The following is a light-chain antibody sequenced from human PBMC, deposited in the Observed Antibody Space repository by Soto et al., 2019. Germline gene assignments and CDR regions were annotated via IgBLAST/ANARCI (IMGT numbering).Light chain of an antibody. Sequence: DIQLTQSPSSLSASIGDRVTITCRASQSIPNSLNWYQQKPGKAPKLLIYKASSLESGVPSRFSGSGSGTEFTLTISSLQPDDFATYYCQQYNSYSPTFGQGTKVDIK. CDR1: QSIPNS. J-gene: IGKJ1*01. CDR3: QQYNSYSPT. V-gene: IGKV1-5*03. CDR2: KAS.